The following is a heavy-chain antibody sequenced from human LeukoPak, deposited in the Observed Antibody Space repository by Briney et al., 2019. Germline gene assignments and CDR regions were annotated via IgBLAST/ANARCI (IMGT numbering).Heavy chain of an antibody. CDR2: IYYTGST. J-gene: IGHJ2*01. Sequence: PSETLSLTCTVSGGSISTYYWSWIRQPPGKGLEWIGYIYYTGSTNYNPSLKSRVTISVDTSKNQFSLKLSSVTAADTAVYYCARHYWYFDLWGRGTLVTVSS. CDR3: ARHYWYFDL. V-gene: IGHV4-59*08. CDR1: GGSISTYY.